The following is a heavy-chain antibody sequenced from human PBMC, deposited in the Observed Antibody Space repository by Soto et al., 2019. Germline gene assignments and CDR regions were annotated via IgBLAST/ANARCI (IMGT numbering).Heavy chain of an antibody. J-gene: IGHJ4*02. Sequence: EVQLLESGGGLVQPGGSLTLSCAASGFTFSSYVMSWVRQAPGKGLEWVSAISGGGNDRFYADSVRGRFTISRDNSRNTLYLHMNSLRAEDTAVHYCARSLFIASTDTEPFDSWGQGTLVTVSS. CDR2: ISGGGNDR. V-gene: IGHV3-23*01. CDR3: ARSLFIASTDTEPFDS. CDR1: GFTFSSYV. D-gene: IGHD6-13*01.